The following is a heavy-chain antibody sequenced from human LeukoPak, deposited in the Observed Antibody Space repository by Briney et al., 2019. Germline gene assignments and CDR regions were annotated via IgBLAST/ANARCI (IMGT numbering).Heavy chain of an antibody. Sequence: PGGSLRLSCAASRFTFSSYAIHWVREAPGKGLEWVAVISYDGSNKFYADSVKGRFTISIDNAKNTVYLQMNSLRAEDTAVYYCTRKSGHAYGMDVWGQGTTVTVSS. V-gene: IGHV3-30-3*01. J-gene: IGHJ6*02. CDR2: ISYDGSNK. D-gene: IGHD7-27*01. CDR1: RFTFSSYA. CDR3: TRKSGHAYGMDV.